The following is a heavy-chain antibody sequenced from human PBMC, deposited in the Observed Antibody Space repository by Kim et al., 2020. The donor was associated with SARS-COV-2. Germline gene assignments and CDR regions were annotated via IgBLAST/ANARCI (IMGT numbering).Heavy chain of an antibody. Sequence: NSAYARKFQGRVTMTRNTSMSPAYMELSSLRSEDTAVYYCARRLRPHMDVWGQGTTVTVSS. J-gene: IGHJ6*02. V-gene: IGHV1-8*01. D-gene: IGHD4-17*01. CDR3: ARRLRPHMDV. CDR2: NS.